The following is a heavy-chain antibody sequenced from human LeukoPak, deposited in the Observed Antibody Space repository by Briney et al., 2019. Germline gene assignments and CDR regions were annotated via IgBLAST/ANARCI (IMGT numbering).Heavy chain of an antibody. CDR1: GDSISSDY. Sequence: SETLSLTCIVSGDSISSDYWSWIRQPAGKGLEWIGRIYTSGSTNYNPSLKSRVTISVDTSKNQFSLKLSSVTAADTAVYYCAREGEVGAPRSPYYYYYMDVWGKGTTVTISS. CDR3: AREGEVGAPRSPYYYYYMDV. CDR2: IYTSGST. D-gene: IGHD1-26*01. V-gene: IGHV4-4*07. J-gene: IGHJ6*03.